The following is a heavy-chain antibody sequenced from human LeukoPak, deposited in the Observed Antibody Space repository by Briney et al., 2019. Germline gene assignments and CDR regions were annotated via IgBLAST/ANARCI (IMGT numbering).Heavy chain of an antibody. CDR1: GFTFSSHY. D-gene: IGHD3-22*01. CDR2: INPDGSST. Sequence: PGGSLRLSCAASGFTFSSHYMNWVRQAPGKGLVWVSRINPDGSSTSYADSVKGRFTVSRDNAKNTLYLQMSSLSPEDTAIYYCTRQGLSPHDNWGQGTLVTVSS. V-gene: IGHV3-74*01. CDR3: TRQGLSPHDN. J-gene: IGHJ4*02.